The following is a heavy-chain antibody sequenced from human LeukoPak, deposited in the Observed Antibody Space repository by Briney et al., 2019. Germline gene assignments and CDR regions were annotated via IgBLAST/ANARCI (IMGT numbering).Heavy chain of an antibody. CDR2: INPNSGGT. V-gene: IGHV1-2*02. D-gene: IGHD3-3*01. J-gene: IGHJ4*02. CDR3: VRGPAYYDFWSGYLY. CDR1: GYTFTGYY. Sequence: EASVKVSCKASGYTFTGYYMHWVRQAPGQGLEWMGWINPNSGGTNYAQKFQGRVTMTRDTSISTAYMELSRLRSDDTAVYYCVRGPAYYDFWSGYLYWGQGTLVTVSS.